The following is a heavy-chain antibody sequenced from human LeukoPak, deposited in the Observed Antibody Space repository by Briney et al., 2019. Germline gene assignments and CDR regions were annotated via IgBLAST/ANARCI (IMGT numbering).Heavy chain of an antibody. D-gene: IGHD6-25*01. CDR1: GFTFSSHW. J-gene: IGHJ4*02. V-gene: IGHV3-7*01. CDR2: INPDGSET. Sequence: LSGGSLRLSCADSGFTFSSHWMNWVRQAPGRGLEWVGNINPDGSETYYVDSMKGRFTISRDNAKDSVYLQMNTLRVEDTAVYYCLGSADRGWGPGTLVTVSS. CDR3: LGSADRG.